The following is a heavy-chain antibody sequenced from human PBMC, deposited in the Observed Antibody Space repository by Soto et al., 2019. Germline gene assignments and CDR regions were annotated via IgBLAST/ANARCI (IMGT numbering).Heavy chain of an antibody. Sequence: QVQLQESGPGLVKPSETLSLTCTVSNGSIINYYWSWIRQPPGKGLEWIGFIYYSGSTNYNPYVKGRVTMSVDMSSNQLSLKLPSVTAADTAVYYCASRLNLATTTGDAFDLWGEGTMVTVSS. CDR1: NGSIINYY. CDR3: ASRLNLATTTGDAFDL. CDR2: IYYSGST. D-gene: IGHD1-26*01. J-gene: IGHJ3*01. V-gene: IGHV4-59*01.